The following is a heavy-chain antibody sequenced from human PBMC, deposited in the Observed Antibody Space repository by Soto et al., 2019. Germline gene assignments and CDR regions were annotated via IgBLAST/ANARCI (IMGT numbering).Heavy chain of an antibody. J-gene: IGHJ4*01. CDR2: IPTDASEK. CDR3: ARDSGYGSGSSVNHYLDC. V-gene: IGHV3-7*01. CDR1: GFTLRSNW. Sequence: GGSLRLSCAASGFTLRSNWRSWVGQAPGKGLAWLPTIPTDASEKLYVDSVQGRFTVSRENATSSLYLQMDRLRAEDTAVYYCARDSGYGSGSSVNHYLDCLGRGTLVTVSS. D-gene: IGHD3-10*01.